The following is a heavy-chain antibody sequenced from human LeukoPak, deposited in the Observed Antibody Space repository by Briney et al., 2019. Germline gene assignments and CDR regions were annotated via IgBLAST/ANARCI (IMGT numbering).Heavy chain of an antibody. CDR2: IYTSETT. CDR1: RASISSYY. J-gene: IGHJ4*02. CDR3: ARHRSPSSLSFFDI. Sequence: PETLSLTCTVSRASISSYYWSWIRQPPGKGLEWSGYIYTSETTNFTPALRSRVTISIDTSKNQVSLRLSSVTAADTALYYCARHRSPSSLSFFDIWGQGMLVIVSS. D-gene: IGHD2-2*01. V-gene: IGHV4-4*09.